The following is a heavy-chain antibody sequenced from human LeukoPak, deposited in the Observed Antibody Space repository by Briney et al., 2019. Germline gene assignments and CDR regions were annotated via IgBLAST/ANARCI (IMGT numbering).Heavy chain of an antibody. CDR3: ARRSWIKLWYAFDF. CDR1: AGSIRSSGYY. V-gene: IGHV4-39*01. J-gene: IGHJ4*02. Sequence: SETLSLTCTVSAGSIRSSGYYWGWIRQPPGKGLEWIGSIYYSGSTYYNPSLKSRVFISVDTSRNQFSLKLNSVTAADTASYYCARRSWIKLWYAFDFWGQGTLVTVSS. CDR2: IYYSGST. D-gene: IGHD5-18*01.